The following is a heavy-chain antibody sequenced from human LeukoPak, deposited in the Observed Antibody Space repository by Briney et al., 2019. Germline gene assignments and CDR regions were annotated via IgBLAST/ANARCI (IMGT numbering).Heavy chain of an antibody. V-gene: IGHV3-23*01. CDR3: AKDGTYFDY. CDR2: ITGNGGRI. CDR1: GFTFSSYA. J-gene: IGHJ4*02. Sequence: TGGSLRLSCAASGFTFSSYAMSWVRQAPGKGLEGVLGITGNGGRIYYADSVKGRFTISRDNSKNTLYLQMNNLRAEDTAVYYCAKDGTYFDYWGQGTLVAVSS.